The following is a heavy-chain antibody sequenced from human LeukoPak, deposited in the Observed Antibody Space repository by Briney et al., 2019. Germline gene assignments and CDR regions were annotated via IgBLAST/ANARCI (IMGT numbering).Heavy chain of an antibody. Sequence: GGSLRLSCAASGFSISSYVMRWVRQAPGKGLEWVAVISYDGSNKYYADSVKGRFTPSRENTKHTLYLQMNRPRAEDTPAYFCASIEAFDIWGHGTMVTFSS. J-gene: IGHJ3*02. CDR2: ISYDGSNK. V-gene: IGHV3-30*03. CDR3: ASIEAFDI. CDR1: GFSISSYV.